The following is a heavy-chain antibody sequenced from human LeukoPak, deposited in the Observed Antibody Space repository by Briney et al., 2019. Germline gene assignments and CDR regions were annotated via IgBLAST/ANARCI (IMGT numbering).Heavy chain of an antibody. Sequence: GGSLRLSCAASGFTFSSYDMHWVRQATGKGLEWVSAIGTAGDTYYPGSVKGRFTISRENAKNSLYLQMNSLRAGDTAVYYCARDRFRVVRGVRYYYYGMGVWGQGTTVTVSS. CDR2: IGTAGDT. V-gene: IGHV3-13*04. J-gene: IGHJ6*02. D-gene: IGHD3-10*01. CDR3: ARDRFRVVRGVRYYYYGMGV. CDR1: GFTFSSYD.